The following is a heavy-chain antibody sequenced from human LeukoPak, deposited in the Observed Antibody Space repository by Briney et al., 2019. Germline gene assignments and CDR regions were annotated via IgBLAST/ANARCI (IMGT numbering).Heavy chain of an antibody. J-gene: IGHJ4*02. CDR2: ISENGGTT. CDR1: GFTFSSYS. CDR3: AKDYGPKQLVFFDS. Sequence: GGSLRLSCAASGFTFSSYSMNWVRQAPGKGLEWVSGISENGGTTFYAESVKGRFTITRDNSKNTLYVQMNSLRGEDTAVYYCAKDYGPKQLVFFDSWGQGTLVTVSS. D-gene: IGHD6-13*01. V-gene: IGHV3-23*01.